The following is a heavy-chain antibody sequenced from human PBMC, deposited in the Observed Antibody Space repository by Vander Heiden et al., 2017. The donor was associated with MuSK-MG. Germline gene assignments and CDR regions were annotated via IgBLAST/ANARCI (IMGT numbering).Heavy chain of an antibody. V-gene: IGHV4-59*01. J-gene: IGHJ6*02. CDR2: IYYSGST. Sequence: QVQLQESGPGLVKPSETLSLTCTVSGGSISDDYWDWIRQPPGKGLEWIGYIYYSGSTNDNPSLKSRVTISVDTSKNHFSMKMSSVTAADTAVYYCARHRGAYGMDVWGQGTTVTVYS. CDR1: GGSISDDY. CDR3: ARHRGAYGMDV. D-gene: IGHD1-26*01.